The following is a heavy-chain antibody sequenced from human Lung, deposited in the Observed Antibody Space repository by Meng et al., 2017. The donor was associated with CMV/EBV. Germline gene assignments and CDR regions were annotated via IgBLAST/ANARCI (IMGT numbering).Heavy chain of an antibody. D-gene: IGHD2-2*01. CDR2: IKQDGSEK. V-gene: IGHV3-7*01. CDR3: ARDAPYCSSTSCYYSYGLDV. CDR1: GFTFNNYW. J-gene: IGHJ6*02. Sequence: SCAASGFTFNNYWMTWVRQAPGKGLEWVANIKQDGSEKYYVDSVKGRFTVSRDNAKNSLYLQMNSLRAEDTAVYYCARDAPYCSSTSCYYSYGLDVWXQGTTVTVSS.